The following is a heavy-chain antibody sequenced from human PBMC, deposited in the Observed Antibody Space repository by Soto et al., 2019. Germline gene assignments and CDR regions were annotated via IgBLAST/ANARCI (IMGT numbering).Heavy chain of an antibody. CDR1: HASSSNYF. J-gene: IGHJ4*02. Sequence: SETLSLTCTVSHASSSNYFWNWIRQPAGKGLEWIGRVFGSGGTHYNPSLKSRVTISKDTSKNSFSLKLTSVTAADTAMYFCATAAESAPGLFDSWGQGTLVTVSS. CDR2: VFGSGGT. V-gene: IGHV4-4*07. D-gene: IGHD6-13*01. CDR3: ATAAESAPGLFDS.